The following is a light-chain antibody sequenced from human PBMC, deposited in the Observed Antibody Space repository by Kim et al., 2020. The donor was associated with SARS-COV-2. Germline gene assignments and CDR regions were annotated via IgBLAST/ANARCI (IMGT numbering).Light chain of an antibody. J-gene: IGLJ3*02. V-gene: IGLV2-23*01. CDR3: CSFAGNSNWV. Sequence: GQSITISCTGTSSDVRKHNLISWYQQYPGKAPKLIIFEGNKRPSGVSNRFSGSISGNTASLTISGLQSDDECDYHCCSFAGNSNWVFGGGTKVTVL. CDR1: SSDVRKHNL. CDR2: EGN.